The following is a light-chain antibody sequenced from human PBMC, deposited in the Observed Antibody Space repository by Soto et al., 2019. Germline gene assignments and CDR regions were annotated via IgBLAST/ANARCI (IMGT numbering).Light chain of an antibody. CDR2: GAS. J-gene: IGKJ2*01. V-gene: IGKV3-15*01. CDR1: QSVYNY. Sequence: EVVLTQSPATLSLSPGERATLSCRASQSVYNYLAWYQQKPGQAPRLLIHGASTRATGVPARFSGSGSGTEFTLTISSLQSEDFAVYYCQQYHNWPPQYTFGQGTKLQIK. CDR3: QQYHNWPPQYT.